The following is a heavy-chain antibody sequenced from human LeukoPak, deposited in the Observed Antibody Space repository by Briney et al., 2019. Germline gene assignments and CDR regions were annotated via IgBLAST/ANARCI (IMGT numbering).Heavy chain of an antibody. CDR2: INHSGST. V-gene: IGHV4-34*01. Sequence: SETLSLTCAVYGGSFSGYYWSWIRQPPGKGLDWIGEINHSGSTNYNPSLKSRVTISVDTSKNQFSLKLSSVTAADTAVYYCARESYYDSSGSNWFDPWGQGTLVTASS. CDR1: GGSFSGYY. J-gene: IGHJ5*02. CDR3: ARESYYDSSGSNWFDP. D-gene: IGHD3-22*01.